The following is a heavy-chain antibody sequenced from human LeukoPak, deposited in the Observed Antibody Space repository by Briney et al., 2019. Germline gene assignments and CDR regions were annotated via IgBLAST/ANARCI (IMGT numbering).Heavy chain of an antibody. CDR1: GGTFSSYA. J-gene: IGHJ4*02. V-gene: IGHV1-69*05. CDR3: ASHSWLQANFDY. Sequence: SVKVSCKASGGTFSSYAISWVRQPTGQGMEWMGGVIPIFGTANYAQKFQGRVTITTDESTSTAYMELSSLRSEDSAAYYCASHSWLQANFDYWGQVTLVTVSS. D-gene: IGHD6-19*01. CDR2: VIPIFGTA.